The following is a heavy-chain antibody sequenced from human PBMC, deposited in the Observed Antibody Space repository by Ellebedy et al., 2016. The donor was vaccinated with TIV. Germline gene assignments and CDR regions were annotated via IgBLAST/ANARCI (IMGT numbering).Heavy chain of an antibody. CDR3: GTVATTFDY. V-gene: IGHV3-11*03. Sequence: GRFTLSRDNAKNSLFLQMNSLRAEDTAVYFCGTVATTFDYWGQGTLVTVSS. J-gene: IGHJ4*02. D-gene: IGHD5-24*01.